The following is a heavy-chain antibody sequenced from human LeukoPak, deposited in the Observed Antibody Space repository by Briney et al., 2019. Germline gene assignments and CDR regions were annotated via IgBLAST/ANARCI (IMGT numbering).Heavy chain of an antibody. Sequence: GGSLRLSCVDSGFTFTNTWMSWVRQAPGKGLEWIGRIKSKTDGETTNYAEPVRGRFTISRDDSKSAVYLQMNSLKIEDTAVYYCTTDLGTYYHGSQRLIPIDYWGQGTLVTVSS. J-gene: IGHJ4*02. CDR2: IKSKTDGETT. D-gene: IGHD3-10*01. CDR3: TTDLGTYYHGSQRLIPIDY. CDR1: GFTFTNTW. V-gene: IGHV3-15*01.